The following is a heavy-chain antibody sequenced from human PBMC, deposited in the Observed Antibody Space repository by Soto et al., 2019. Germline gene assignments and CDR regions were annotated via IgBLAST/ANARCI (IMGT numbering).Heavy chain of an antibody. CDR3: AREDQLIVVVTSPFGMDV. CDR2: ISYDGSNK. V-gene: IGHV3-30-3*01. Sequence: QSGGSLRLSCAASGFTFSSYAMHWVRQAPGKGLEWVAVISYDGSNKYYADSVKGRFTISRDNSKNTLYLQMNSLRAEDTAVYYCAREDQLIVVVTSPFGMDVWGQGTTVTVSS. D-gene: IGHD3-22*01. J-gene: IGHJ6*02. CDR1: GFTFSSYA.